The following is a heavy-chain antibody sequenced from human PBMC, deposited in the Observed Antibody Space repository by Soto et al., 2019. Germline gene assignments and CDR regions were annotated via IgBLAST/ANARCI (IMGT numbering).Heavy chain of an antibody. CDR3: AREPNSDC. V-gene: IGHV3-53*01. D-gene: IGHD2-21*01. CDR1: GFSVGGNY. CDR2: IYSGGNP. J-gene: IGHJ4*02. Sequence: EERLVQSGGGLVQPGGSLRLSCAAYGFSVGGNYMSWVGQDPGKGLELVSLIYSGGNPFYADSMKRPFTLSRDNSINMLYLQRNSLSTEDTVVYYCAREPNSDCWGQGTLVIVSS.